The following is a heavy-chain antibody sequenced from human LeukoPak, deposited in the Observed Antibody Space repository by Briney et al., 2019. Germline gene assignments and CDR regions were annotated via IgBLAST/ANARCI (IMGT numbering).Heavy chain of an antibody. D-gene: IGHD3-3*01. J-gene: IGHJ5*02. CDR3: ARAPYDFWSGYAMPGAQFDP. CDR2: IDHSGST. V-gene: IGHV4-38-2*02. CDR1: GYSISSGYY. Sequence: SETLSLTCTVSGYSISSGYYWGWIRQPPGKGLEWTGSIDHSGSTYYNPSLKSRVTISVDTSKNQFSLKLSSVTAADTAVYYCARAPYDFWSGYAMPGAQFDPWGQGTLVTVSS.